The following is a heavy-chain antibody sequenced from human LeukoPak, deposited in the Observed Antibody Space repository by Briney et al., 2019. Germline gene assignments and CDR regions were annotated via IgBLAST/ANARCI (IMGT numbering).Heavy chain of an antibody. CDR2: IYHSGST. Sequence: SETLSLTCTVSGGSISSSSYYWGWIRQPPGKGLEWIGSIYHSGSTYYNPSLKSRVTISVDTSKNQFSLKLSSVTAADTAVYYCARARGSYYYYYYMDVWGKGTTVTVSS. D-gene: IGHD3-16*01. V-gene: IGHV4-39*07. CDR3: ARARGSYYYYYYMDV. CDR1: GGSISSSSYY. J-gene: IGHJ6*03.